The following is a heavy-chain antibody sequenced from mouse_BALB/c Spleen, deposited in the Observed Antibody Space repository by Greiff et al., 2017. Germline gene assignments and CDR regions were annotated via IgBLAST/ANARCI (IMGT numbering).Heavy chain of an antibody. CDR2: IDPANGNT. Sequence: VQLQQSGAELVKPGASVKLSCTASGFNIKDTYMHWVKQRPEQGLEWIGRIDPANGNTKYDPKFQGKATITADTSSNTAHLQLSSLTSEDTAVYYCARSAYYDPLMDYWGQGTSVTVSS. V-gene: IGHV14-3*02. CDR3: ARSAYYDPLMDY. D-gene: IGHD1-1*02. J-gene: IGHJ4*01. CDR1: GFNIKDTY.